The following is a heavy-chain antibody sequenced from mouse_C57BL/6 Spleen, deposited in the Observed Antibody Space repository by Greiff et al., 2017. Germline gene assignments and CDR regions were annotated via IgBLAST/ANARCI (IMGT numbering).Heavy chain of an antibody. J-gene: IGHJ1*03. CDR1: GYTFTSYW. CDR3: ARGYCGSSPYWYFDV. CDR2: IDPSDSYT. V-gene: IGHV1-50*01. D-gene: IGHD1-1*01. Sequence: QVQLQQPGAELVKPGASVKLSCKASGYTFTSYWMQWVKQRPGQGLEWIGEIDPSDSYTNYNQKFKGKATLTVDTSSSTAYMQLSSLTSEDSAVYYCARGYCGSSPYWYFDVWGTGTTVTVAS.